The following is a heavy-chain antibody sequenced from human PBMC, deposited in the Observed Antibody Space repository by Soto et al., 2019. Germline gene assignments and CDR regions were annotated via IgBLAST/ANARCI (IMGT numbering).Heavy chain of an antibody. Sequence: ASVKVSCKASGYTFTSYGISWVRQAPGQGLEWMGWISAYNGNTNYAQKLQGRVTMTTDTSTSTAYMELRSLRSDDTAVYYCARARQNYCSSTSCPDNWFDPWGQGTLVTV. V-gene: IGHV1-18*01. CDR1: GYTFTSYG. CDR3: ARARQNYCSSTSCPDNWFDP. J-gene: IGHJ5*02. CDR2: ISAYNGNT. D-gene: IGHD2-2*01.